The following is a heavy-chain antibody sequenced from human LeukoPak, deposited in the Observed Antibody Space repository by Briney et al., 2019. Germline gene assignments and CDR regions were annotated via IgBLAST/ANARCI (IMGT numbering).Heavy chain of an antibody. J-gene: IGHJ3*02. D-gene: IGHD4-23*01. CDR3: ARLALVKGSSDAFDI. V-gene: IGHV5-51*01. Sequence: GESLKISCKGSGYSFTSYWIGWVRQMPGKGLEWMGIIYPGDSGTRYSPSFQGQVTILADKSISTAYLQWSSLKASDTAMYYCARLALVKGSSDAFDIWGQGTMVTVSS. CDR2: IYPGDSGT. CDR1: GYSFTSYW.